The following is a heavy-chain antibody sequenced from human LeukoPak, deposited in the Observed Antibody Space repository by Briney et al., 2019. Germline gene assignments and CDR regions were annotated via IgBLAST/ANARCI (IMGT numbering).Heavy chain of an antibody. CDR2: INMYTANP. CDR1: GYTFTRYA. V-gene: IGHV7-4-1*02. CDR3: ARERLYSSSNWFDP. D-gene: IGHD6-6*01. J-gene: IGHJ5*02. Sequence: ASVKVSCKASGYTFTRYAINWLRQAPGQGLEWMGWINMYTANPAYAQGFTERFVFSLDTSVTTAYLRISSLKAEDTAVYYCARERLYSSSNWFDPWGQGTLVTVSS.